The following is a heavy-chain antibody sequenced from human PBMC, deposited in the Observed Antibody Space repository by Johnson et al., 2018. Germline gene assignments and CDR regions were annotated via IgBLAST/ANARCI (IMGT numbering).Heavy chain of an antibody. V-gene: IGHV3-30*18. Sequence: QVQLVQSGGGVVQPGRSVRLSCAASGFIFSNYGMHWVRQAPGKGLAWVTVISYDGNNRKYAESVKGRFTGPRANSKNTLYLQMNSLRADDTAVYYCAKGMVAVGSSDFWSGPGYGMDVWGQGTTVIVSS. CDR3: AKGMVAVGSSDFWSGPGYGMDV. CDR2: ISYDGNNR. CDR1: GFIFSNYG. J-gene: IGHJ6*02. D-gene: IGHD3-3*01.